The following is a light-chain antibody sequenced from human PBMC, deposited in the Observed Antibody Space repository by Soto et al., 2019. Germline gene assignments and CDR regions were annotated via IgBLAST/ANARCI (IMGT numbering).Light chain of an antibody. Sequence: EIVMTQSPATLSVSPGERATLSCRASQNVNSNLAWYQQKPGQAPRLLIYGASTRDTGVPARFSGSGSGTEFTLTISSLQSEDFAVYYCQQLNNWPRTFGQGTKVDIK. V-gene: IGKV3-15*01. CDR1: QNVNSN. J-gene: IGKJ1*01. CDR3: QQLNNWPRT. CDR2: GAS.